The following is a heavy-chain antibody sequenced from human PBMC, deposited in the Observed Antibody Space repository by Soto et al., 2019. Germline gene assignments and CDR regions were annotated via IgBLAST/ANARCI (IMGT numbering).Heavy chain of an antibody. V-gene: IGHV3-23*01. D-gene: IGHD3-3*01. CDR1: GFTVSTHA. CDR3: AKDQEQNYYGSLGH. Sequence: GGSLRLPCAASGFTVSTHAMSWVRQAPGKGLEWVSDIRGSGAGTYYADSVKGRFTISRDDSENTLFLQMNRLRVEATAIYYCAKDQEQNYYGSLGHWGQ. J-gene: IGHJ1*01. CDR2: IRGSGAGT.